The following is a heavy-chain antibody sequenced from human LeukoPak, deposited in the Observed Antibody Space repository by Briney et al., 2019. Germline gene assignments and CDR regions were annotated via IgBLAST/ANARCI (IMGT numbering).Heavy chain of an antibody. V-gene: IGHV3-64*01. CDR1: GFTFSSYA. Sequence: GGSLRLSCAASGFTFSSYAMHWVRQAPGKGLEYVSAISSNGGSTYYANSVKGRFTISRDNSKNTLYLQMNSLRAEDTAVYYCAKTRGRGYYDSSGLGYYFDYWGQGTLVTVSS. CDR2: ISSNGGST. CDR3: AKTRGRGYYDSSGLGYYFDY. J-gene: IGHJ4*02. D-gene: IGHD3-22*01.